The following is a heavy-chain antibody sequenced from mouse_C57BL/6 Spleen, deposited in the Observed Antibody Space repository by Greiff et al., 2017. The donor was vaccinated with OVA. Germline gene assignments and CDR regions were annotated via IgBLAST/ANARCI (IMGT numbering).Heavy chain of an antibody. CDR2: IWSGGST. J-gene: IGHJ4*01. D-gene: IGHD1-1*01. CDR3: ARYYYGSSFNYAMDY. Sequence: VQRVESGPGLVQPSQSLSITCTVSGFSLTSYGVHWVRQSPGKGLEWLGVIWSGGSTDYNAAFISRLSISKDNSKSQVFFKMNSLQADDTAIYYCARYYYGSSFNYAMDYWGQGTSVTVSS. CDR1: GFSLTSYG. V-gene: IGHV2-2*01.